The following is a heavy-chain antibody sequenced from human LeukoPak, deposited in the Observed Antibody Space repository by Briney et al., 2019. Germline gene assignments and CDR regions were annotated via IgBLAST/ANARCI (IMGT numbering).Heavy chain of an antibody. CDR1: GGSITSYY. CDR3: ARGSLRVPAAERGYYYYGMDV. Sequence: SETLSLTCTVSGGSITSYYWSWIRQAPGKGLEWIGYIYYTGETNYNPSLKSRVSISVDTSKNQFSLNLYSVTAADTAVYYCARGSLRVPAAERGYYYYGMDVWGQGTTVTVSS. V-gene: IGHV4-59*01. D-gene: IGHD2-2*01. J-gene: IGHJ6*02. CDR2: IYYTGET.